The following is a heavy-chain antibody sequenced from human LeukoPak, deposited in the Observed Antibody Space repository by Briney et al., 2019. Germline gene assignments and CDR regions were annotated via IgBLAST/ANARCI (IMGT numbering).Heavy chain of an antibody. CDR1: GFTFSSYA. CDR2: ISGSGGST. Sequence: GGSLRLSCAASGFTFSSYAMSWVRQAPGKGLEWVSAISGSGGSTYYADSVKGRFTISRGNSKNTLYLQMNSLRAEDTAVYYCAKAAYDYIWGSYRSWLNYWGQGTLVTVSS. D-gene: IGHD3-16*02. J-gene: IGHJ4*02. V-gene: IGHV3-23*01. CDR3: AKAAYDYIWGSYRSWLNY.